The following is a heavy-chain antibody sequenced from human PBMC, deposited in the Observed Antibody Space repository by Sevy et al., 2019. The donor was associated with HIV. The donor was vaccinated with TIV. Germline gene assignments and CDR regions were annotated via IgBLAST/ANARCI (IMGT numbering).Heavy chain of an antibody. CDR3: ARDCNSASCLWGLDV. Sequence: GGSLRLSCAGSGFTFSNFWMTWVRQGPGKGLEWVANIKKDGSEKYYMDSVKGRFIISSDNAKNSLYLQMNSLIAEDTAVYYCARDCNSASCLWGLDVWGQGTTVTVSS. D-gene: IGHD1-26*01. CDR1: GFTFSNFW. J-gene: IGHJ6*02. V-gene: IGHV3-7*03. CDR2: IKKDGSEK.